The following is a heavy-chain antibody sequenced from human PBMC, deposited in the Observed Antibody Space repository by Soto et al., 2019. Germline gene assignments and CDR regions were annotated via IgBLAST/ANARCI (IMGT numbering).Heavy chain of an antibody. CDR1: GGSFSGYY. Sequence: KPSETLSLTCAVYGGSFSGYYWSWIRQPPGKGLEWIGEINHSGSTNYNPSLKSRVTISVDTSKNQFSLKLSSVTAADTAVYYCARGHPNIGRFLEWLHADKFDYWGQGTLVTVSS. CDR3: ARGHPNIGRFLEWLHADKFDY. CDR2: INHSGST. J-gene: IGHJ4*02. D-gene: IGHD3-3*01. V-gene: IGHV4-34*01.